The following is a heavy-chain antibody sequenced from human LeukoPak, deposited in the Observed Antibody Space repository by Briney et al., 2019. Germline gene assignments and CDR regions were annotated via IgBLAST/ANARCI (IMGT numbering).Heavy chain of an antibody. CDR1: GLTVGFKC. CDR3: ATRPDGNDVPYFDY. J-gene: IGHJ4*02. V-gene: IGHV3-66*01. D-gene: IGHD5-12*01. CDR2: IYSGGSS. Sequence: GGSLRLSCAASGLTVGFKCMSWVRQAPGKGLEWVSIIYSGGSSYYADSVKGRFTVTRDTSKNTLYLQMNSLRAEDTAVYYCATRPDGNDVPYFDYWGQGTLVTVSS.